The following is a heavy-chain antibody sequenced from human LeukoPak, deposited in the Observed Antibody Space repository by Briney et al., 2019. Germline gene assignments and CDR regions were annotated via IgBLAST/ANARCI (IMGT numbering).Heavy chain of an antibody. CDR3: ARLPIAVAGLYYFDY. D-gene: IGHD6-19*01. CDR1: SYTFTSYG. CDR2: ISAYNGNT. V-gene: IGHV1-18*01. Sequence: ASVKVSCKASSYTFTSYGISWVRQAPGQGLEWMGWISAYNGNTNYAQKLQGRVTMTTDTSTSTAYMELRSLRSDDTAVYYCARLPIAVAGLYYFDYWGQGTLVTVSS. J-gene: IGHJ4*02.